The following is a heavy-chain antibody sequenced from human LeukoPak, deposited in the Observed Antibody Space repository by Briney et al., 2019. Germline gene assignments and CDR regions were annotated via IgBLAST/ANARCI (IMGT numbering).Heavy chain of an antibody. CDR2: IYHSGST. Sequence: PSQTLSLTCAVSGGSISSGGYSWSWIRQPPGKGLEWIGYIYHSGSTYYNPSLKSRVTTSVDTSKNQFSLKLSSVTAADTAVYYCARHLMTTDAFDIWGQGTMVTVSS. CDR1: GGSISSGGYS. D-gene: IGHD4-17*01. J-gene: IGHJ3*02. V-gene: IGHV4-30-2*03. CDR3: ARHLMTTDAFDI.